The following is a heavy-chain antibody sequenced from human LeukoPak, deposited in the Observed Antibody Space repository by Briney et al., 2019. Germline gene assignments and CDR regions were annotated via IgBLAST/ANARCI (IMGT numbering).Heavy chain of an antibody. J-gene: IGHJ4*02. CDR2: VSGNNAHT. Sequence: GASVKVSCKASGYTFTNYDINWVRQATGQGLEWMGWVSGNNAHTNYAQKFRGRLTMTTDTSTSTAYMELRSLTSDDTAVYYCAKDQCSGGTCYSMAYFDYWGQGTLVTVSS. V-gene: IGHV1-18*01. CDR1: GYTFTNYD. D-gene: IGHD2-15*01. CDR3: AKDQCSGGTCYSMAYFDY.